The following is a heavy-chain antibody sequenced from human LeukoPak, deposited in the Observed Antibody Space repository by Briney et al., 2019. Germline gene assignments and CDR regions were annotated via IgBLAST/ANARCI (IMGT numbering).Heavy chain of an antibody. CDR2: INHSGST. J-gene: IGHJ6*03. CDR3: ARARRYCTNGVCYRYYYYYMDV. Sequence: SETLSLTCAVYAGSFSGYYWSWIRQPPGKGREWIGEINHSGSTNYNPSLKSRVTISVDTSKNQFSLKLSSVTAADTAVYYCARARRYCTNGVCYRYYYYYMDVWGKGTTVTVSS. D-gene: IGHD2-8*01. CDR1: AGSFSGYY. V-gene: IGHV4-34*01.